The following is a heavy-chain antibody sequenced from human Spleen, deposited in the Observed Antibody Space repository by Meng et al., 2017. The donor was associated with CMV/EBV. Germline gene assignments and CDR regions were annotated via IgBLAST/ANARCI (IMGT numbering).Heavy chain of an antibody. D-gene: IGHD6-6*01. CDR2: IKQDGSEK. V-gene: IGHV3-7*01. Sequence: GESLKISCAASGFTFNNYAMHWVRQAPGKGLEWVANIKQDGSEKYYVDSVKGRFTISRDNAKNSLYLQMNSLRAEDTAVYYCARDPSSSFYYYYYGMDVWGQGTTVTVSS. CDR3: ARDPSSSFYYYYYGMDV. CDR1: GFTFNNYA. J-gene: IGHJ6*02.